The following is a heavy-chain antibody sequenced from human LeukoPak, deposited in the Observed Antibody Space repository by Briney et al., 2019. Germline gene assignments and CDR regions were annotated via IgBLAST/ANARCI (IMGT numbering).Heavy chain of an antibody. CDR3: ARQQLWSPLDFDY. Sequence: GESLKISCKGSGYSFTSYWIGWVRQMPGKGLEWMGIIYPGDSDTRYSPSFQGQVTISADKSVSTAYLQWSSLKASDTAMYYCARQQLWSPLDFDYWGQGTLVTVSS. D-gene: IGHD5-18*01. V-gene: IGHV5-51*01. CDR2: IYPGDSDT. J-gene: IGHJ4*02. CDR1: GYSFTSYW.